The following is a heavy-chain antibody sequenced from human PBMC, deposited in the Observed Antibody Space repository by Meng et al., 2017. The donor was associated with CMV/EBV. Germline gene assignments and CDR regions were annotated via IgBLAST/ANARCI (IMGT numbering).Heavy chain of an antibody. CDR2: IRNKANSYTT. J-gene: IGHJ5*02. CDR3: ARVWRGRWFAP. CDR1: GFTFSDHF. V-gene: IGHV3-72*01. Sequence: AASGFTFSDHFMDWVRQAPGKGLDWVGRIRNKANSYTTEYGASVKGRFTISRDDSKNSVYLQMNSLKTEDTAVYYCARVWRGRWFAPWGQGTLVTSPQ. D-gene: IGHD2-21*01.